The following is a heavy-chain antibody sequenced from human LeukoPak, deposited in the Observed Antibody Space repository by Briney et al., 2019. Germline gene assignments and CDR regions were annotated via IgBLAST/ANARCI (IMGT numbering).Heavy chain of an antibody. CDR2: ISGGGDFT. D-gene: IGHD2-2*01. J-gene: IGHJ4*02. Sequence: GGSLRLSCAASGFSFSSYAMTWVRRAPGKGLEWVSGISGGGDFTYYADSVKGRFTISRDNAKNSLYVHLNSLRADDTAVYYCARGVVPAAFDYWGQGTLVTVSS. CDR3: ARGVVPAAFDY. CDR1: GFSFSSYA. V-gene: IGHV3-23*01.